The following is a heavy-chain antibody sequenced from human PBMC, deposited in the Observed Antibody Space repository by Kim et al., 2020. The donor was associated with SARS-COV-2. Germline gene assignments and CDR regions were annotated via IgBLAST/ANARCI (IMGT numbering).Heavy chain of an antibody. D-gene: IGHD3-22*01. V-gene: IGHV1-3*01. CDR3: ARSMYYYDSSGYYDYYYYGMDV. CDR1: GYTFTSYA. Sequence: ASVKVSCKASGYTFTSYAMHWVRQAPGQRLEWMGWINAGNGNTKYSQKFQGRVTITRDTSASTAYMELSSLRSEDTAVYYCARSMYYYDSSGYYDYYYYGMDVWGQGTTVTVSS. CDR2: INAGNGNT. J-gene: IGHJ6*02.